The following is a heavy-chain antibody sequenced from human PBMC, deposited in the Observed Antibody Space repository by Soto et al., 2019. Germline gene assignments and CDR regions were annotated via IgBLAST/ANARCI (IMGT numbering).Heavy chain of an antibody. V-gene: IGHV1-18*01. J-gene: IGHJ4*02. Sequence: QVQLVQSGAEVKKPGASVKVSCKASGYTFTSYGISWVRQAPGQGLEWMGWISAYNGNKKYAQKLQGRVTITTDTTTSTAYMGLRSRRSAVTAVDYCARGAAIGMDDYWGQRTPVTVSS. CDR1: GYTFTSYG. D-gene: IGHD1-20*01. CDR2: ISAYNGNK. CDR3: ARGAAIGMDDY.